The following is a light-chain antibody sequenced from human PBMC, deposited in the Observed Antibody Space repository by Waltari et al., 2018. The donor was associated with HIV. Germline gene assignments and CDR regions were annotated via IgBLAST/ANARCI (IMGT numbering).Light chain of an antibody. CDR1: TSNLGNNF. CDR2: DKE. J-gene: IGLJ1*01. V-gene: IGLV1-51*01. CDR3: VTWDSSLSVYV. Sequence: QSIFTQPPSVSAAPGQKVTISCSGDTSNLGNNFVSWYQQVPGRAPRLLIYDKEKRPSGSPDRFSAFKCGMSATLGRTGLQVVDEADYFCVTWDSSLSVYVFGSGTTVAVL.